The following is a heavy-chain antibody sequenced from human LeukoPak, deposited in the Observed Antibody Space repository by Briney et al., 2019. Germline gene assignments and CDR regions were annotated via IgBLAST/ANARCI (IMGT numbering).Heavy chain of an antibody. CDR3: AGSGVKFCSGGSCYSRNWFDP. CDR1: GGSISSYY. D-gene: IGHD2-15*01. V-gene: IGHV4-59*01. CDR2: IHYSGST. Sequence: SETLSLTCSVSGGSISSYYWSWIRQPPGKGLEWIGHIHYSGSTNYNPSLKGRVTISVDTSKKQFSLKLSSVTAADTAVYYCAGSGVKFCSGGSCYSRNWFDPWGQGTLVTVSS. J-gene: IGHJ5*02.